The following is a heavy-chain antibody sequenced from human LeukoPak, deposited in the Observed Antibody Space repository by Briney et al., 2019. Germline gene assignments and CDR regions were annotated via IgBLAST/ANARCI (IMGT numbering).Heavy chain of an antibody. CDR3: ARVASDFWSGYYLDY. D-gene: IGHD3-3*01. Sequence: SSETLSLTCTVSGGSVSIHYWSWIRHPPGRGREGMGYIYYGGSTNYNPSLKSRVTISVDTSKNQFSLKLSSVTAADTAVYYCARVASDFWSGYYLDYWGQGTLVTVSS. V-gene: IGHV4-59*02. J-gene: IGHJ4*02. CDR1: GGSVSIHY. CDR2: IYYGGST.